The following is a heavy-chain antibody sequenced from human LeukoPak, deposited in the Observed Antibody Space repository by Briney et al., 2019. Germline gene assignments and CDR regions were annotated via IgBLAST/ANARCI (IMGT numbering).Heavy chain of an antibody. CDR1: GFSFSNYA. CDR2: ISGGNT. J-gene: IGHJ4*02. V-gene: IGHV3-23*01. D-gene: IGHD1-26*01. Sequence: GGSLRLSCAASGFSFSNYAMNRVRQAPGKGLERVSAISGGNTYYADSVKGRSTISRDNSKNTLYLQMNSLRAEDTAVYYCAKSGSYYDTSEYWGQGTLVTVSS. CDR3: AKSGSYYDTSEY.